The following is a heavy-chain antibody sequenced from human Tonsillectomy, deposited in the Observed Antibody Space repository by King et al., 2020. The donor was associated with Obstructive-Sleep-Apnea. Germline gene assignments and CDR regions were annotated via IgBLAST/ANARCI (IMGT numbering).Heavy chain of an antibody. CDR3: ARGSQPSYGSGSYYNWFDP. CDR1: GYTFTNYG. Sequence: VQLVQSGAEVKKPGASVKVSCQASGYTFTNYGINWVRQAPGQGLEWMGWISAYNGNTNYAQMLQGRVTMTTDTSTSTAYMELRSLRSDDTAVYFCARGSQPSYGSGSYYNWFDPWGQGTLVTVSS. J-gene: IGHJ5*02. D-gene: IGHD3-10*01. CDR2: ISAYNGNT. V-gene: IGHV1-18*01.